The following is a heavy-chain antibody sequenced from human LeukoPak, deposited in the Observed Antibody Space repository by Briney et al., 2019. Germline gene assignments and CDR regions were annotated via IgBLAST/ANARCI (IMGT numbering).Heavy chain of an antibody. J-gene: IGHJ4*02. D-gene: IGHD5-18*01. Sequence: GRSLRLSCAASGVTFRSYGMHWVRQAPGKGLEWVAVISDDGSNKYYADSVKGRFTISRDSSKNTLSLQMNSLRVEDTAVYYCAKDNKRYSCDYWGQGTLVTVSS. V-gene: IGHV3-30*18. CDR1: GVTFRSYG. CDR2: ISDDGSNK. CDR3: AKDNKRYSCDY.